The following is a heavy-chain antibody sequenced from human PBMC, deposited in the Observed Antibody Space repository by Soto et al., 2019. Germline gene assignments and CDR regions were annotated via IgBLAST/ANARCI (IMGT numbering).Heavy chain of an antibody. Sequence: EVQLVESGGGLVQPGGSLRLSCAASGFTFSSYWMHWVRQAPGKGLVWVSRINSDGSSTSYADSVKGRFTISRDNAKNALYKQMNSLRAEDTAVYYGARDDYGDHRFDYWGQGTLVTGFS. CDR1: GFTFSSYW. CDR2: INSDGSST. J-gene: IGHJ4*02. V-gene: IGHV3-74*01. CDR3: ARDDYGDHRFDY. D-gene: IGHD4-17*01.